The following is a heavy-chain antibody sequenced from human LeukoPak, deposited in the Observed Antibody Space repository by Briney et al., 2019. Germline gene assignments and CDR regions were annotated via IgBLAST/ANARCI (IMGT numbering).Heavy chain of an antibody. J-gene: IGHJ3*02. V-gene: IGHV4-59*01. CDR2: IYYSGST. D-gene: IGHD1-26*01. Sequence: SETLSLTCTVSGGSISSYYWSWIRQPPGKGLEWIGYIYYSGSTNYNPSLKSRVTISVDTSKNQFSLKLSSVTAADTAVYYCARQGHYPDAFDIWGQGTMVTVSS. CDR1: GGSISSYY. CDR3: ARQGHYPDAFDI.